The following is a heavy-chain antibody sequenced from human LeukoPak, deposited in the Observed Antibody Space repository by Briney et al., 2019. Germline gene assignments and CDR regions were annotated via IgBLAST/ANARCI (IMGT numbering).Heavy chain of an antibody. CDR1: GFTFINYW. J-gene: IGHJ4*02. V-gene: IGHV3-74*01. CDR3: ARSSGTIVFDY. D-gene: IGHD1-7*01. CDR2: ISNDGSST. Sequence: GSLRLSCAASGFTFINYWMHWVRQVPGKGLEWISRISNDGSSTNYAASVKGRFTISRDSAKNTVFLQMNSLRAEDTAVYYCARSSGTIVFDYWGQGILVTVSS.